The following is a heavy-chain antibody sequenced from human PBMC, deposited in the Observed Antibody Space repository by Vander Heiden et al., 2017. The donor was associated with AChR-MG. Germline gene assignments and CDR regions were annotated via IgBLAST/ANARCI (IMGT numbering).Heavy chain of an antibody. CDR3: ARIMVPAAPRKWFDP. V-gene: IGHV4-34*01. D-gene: IGHD2-2*01. CDR1: GGSFSGYY. CDR2: INHSGST. J-gene: IGHJ5*02. Sequence: QVQLQQWGAGRLKPSETLSLTCAVHGGSFSGYYWSWIRQPPGKGLEWIGEINHSGSTNYNPSLKSRVTISVDTSKNQFSLKLSSVTAADTAVYYCARIMVPAAPRKWFDPWGQGTLVTVSS.